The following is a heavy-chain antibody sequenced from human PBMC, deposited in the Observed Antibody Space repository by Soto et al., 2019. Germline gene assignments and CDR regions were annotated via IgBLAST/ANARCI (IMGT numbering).Heavy chain of an antibody. D-gene: IGHD3-16*02. J-gene: IGHJ4*02. V-gene: IGHV3-30*03. CDR3: AREGLRLGELSSYFAY. CDR2: ISYDGSNK. CDR1: GFTFSSYG. Sequence: QVQLVESGGGVVQPGRSLRLSCAASGFTFSSYGMHWVRQAPGKGLEWVAVISYDGSNKYYADSVKGRFTISRDNSKNTLYLQMNSLRAEESAVYYCAREGLRLGELSSYFAYWGQGTLVTVSS.